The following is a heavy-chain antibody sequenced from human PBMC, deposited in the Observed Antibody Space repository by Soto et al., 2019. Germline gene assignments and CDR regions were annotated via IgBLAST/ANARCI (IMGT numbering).Heavy chain of an antibody. V-gene: IGHV3-23*01. Sequence: PGGSLRLSCAASGFTFSSYAMSWVRQAPGKGLEWVSAISGSGGSTYYADSVKGRFTISRDNSKNTLYLQMNSLRAEDTAVYYCAKRVTGFEYYYYYYGMDVWGQGTTVTVSS. CDR3: AKRVTGFEYYYYYYGMDV. J-gene: IGHJ6*02. D-gene: IGHD3-9*01. CDR1: GFTFSSYA. CDR2: ISGSGGST.